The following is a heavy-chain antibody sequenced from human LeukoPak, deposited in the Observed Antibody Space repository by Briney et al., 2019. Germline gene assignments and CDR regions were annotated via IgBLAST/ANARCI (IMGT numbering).Heavy chain of an antibody. CDR3: ARHTHSSGWVFDY. D-gene: IGHD6-19*01. V-gene: IGHV1-69*02. Sequence: SVKVSCKASGGTFSSYTISWVRQAPGQGLEWMGRIIPILGIANYAQKFQGRVTITADKSTSTAYMELSSLRSEDTAVYYCARHTHSSGWVFDYWGQGTLVTFSS. CDR2: IIPILGIA. CDR1: GGTFSSYT. J-gene: IGHJ4*02.